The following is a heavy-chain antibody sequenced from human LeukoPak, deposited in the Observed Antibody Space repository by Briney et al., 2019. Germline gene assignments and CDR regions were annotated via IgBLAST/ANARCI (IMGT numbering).Heavy chain of an antibody. J-gene: IGHJ4*02. Sequence: GGSLRLSCAASGLAFSAYKMHWVRQAPRKGLVWVSRISTDGYTTDYADFVQGRFTASRDNTKNTWSLEMNSLRAEDTAVYYCAKESSGRRFDFDHWGQGTLVTVSS. V-gene: IGHV3-74*01. D-gene: IGHD1-26*01. CDR3: AKESSGRRFDFDH. CDR2: ISTDGYTT. CDR1: GLAFSAYK.